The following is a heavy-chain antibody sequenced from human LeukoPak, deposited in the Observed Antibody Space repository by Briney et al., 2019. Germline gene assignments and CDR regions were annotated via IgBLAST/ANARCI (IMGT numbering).Heavy chain of an antibody. CDR3: VRERSESSSAAFDI. J-gene: IGHJ3*02. D-gene: IGHD6-6*01. CDR2: IGSSGTTI. CDR1: GFTFSDHY. V-gene: IGHV3-11*01. Sequence: GGSLRLSCAASGFTFSDHYMSWIRQAPGKGLEWVSYIGSSGTTIFYADSVKGRFTISWDNAKNSLYLQMNGLRAEDTAVYYCVRERSESSSAAFDIWGQGTMVTVSS.